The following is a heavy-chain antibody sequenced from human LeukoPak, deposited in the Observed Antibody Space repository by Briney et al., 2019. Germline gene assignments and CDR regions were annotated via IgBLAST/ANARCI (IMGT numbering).Heavy chain of an antibody. D-gene: IGHD2-21*02. CDR1: GFTFSSYA. V-gene: IGHV3-23*01. CDR3: ANSGDYVFLYYFDY. CDR2: ISGSGGST. Sequence: GGSLRLSCAASGFTFSSYAMSWVRQAPGKGLEWVSAISGSGGSTYYADSVKGRFTISRDNSKNTLYLQMNSLRAEDTAVYYCANSGDYVFLYYFDYWGQGTLVIVSS. J-gene: IGHJ4*02.